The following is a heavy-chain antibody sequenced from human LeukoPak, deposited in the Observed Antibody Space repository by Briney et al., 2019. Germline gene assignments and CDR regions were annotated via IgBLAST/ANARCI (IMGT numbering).Heavy chain of an antibody. D-gene: IGHD3-3*01. CDR3: AKADDFWSGYYGYY. CDR1: GFTFSSYE. Sequence: GGSLRLSCAASGFTFSSYEMNWVRQAPGKGLEWVSAISGSGGSTYYADSVKGRFTISRDNSKNTLYLQMNSLRAEDTAVYYCAKADDFWSGYYGYYWGQGTLVTVSS. CDR2: ISGSGGST. J-gene: IGHJ4*02. V-gene: IGHV3-23*01.